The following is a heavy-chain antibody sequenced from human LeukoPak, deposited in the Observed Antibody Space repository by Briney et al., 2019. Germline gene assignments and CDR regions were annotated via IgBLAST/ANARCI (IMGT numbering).Heavy chain of an antibody. CDR1: GGSISSGDYY. Sequence: PSETLSLTCTVSGGSISSGDYYWSWIRQPPGKGLEWIVYIYYSGSTYYNPSLKSRVTISVDTSKNQFSLKLSSVTAADTAVYYCAIEVVRGVINHFDYWGQGTLVTVSS. CDR3: AIEVVRGVINHFDY. V-gene: IGHV4-30-4*01. J-gene: IGHJ4*02. CDR2: IYYSGST. D-gene: IGHD3-10*01.